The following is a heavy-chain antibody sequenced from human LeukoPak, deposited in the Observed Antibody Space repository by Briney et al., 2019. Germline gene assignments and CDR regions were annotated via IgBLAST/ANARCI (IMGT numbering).Heavy chain of an antibody. J-gene: IGHJ4*02. CDR2: ISSSSSYI. D-gene: IGHD2-21*02. CDR3: ARASGYCGGDCYSDFDY. CDR1: GFTFSSYS. Sequence: PGGSLRLSCAASGFTFSSYSMNWVRQAPGKGLEWVSSISSSSSYIYYADSVKGRFTISRDNAKNSLYLQMNSLRAEDTAVYYCARASGYCGGDCYSDFDYWGQGTLVTVSS. V-gene: IGHV3-21*01.